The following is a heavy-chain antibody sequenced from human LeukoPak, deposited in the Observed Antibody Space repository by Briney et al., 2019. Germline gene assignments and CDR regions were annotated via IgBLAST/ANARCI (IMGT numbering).Heavy chain of an antibody. J-gene: IGHJ3*02. V-gene: IGHV4-39*01. D-gene: IGHD3-16*01. CDR2: IYYSGST. CDR1: GGSISSSSYY. CDR3: ARHFGVLGGAFDI. Sequence: SETLSLTCTVSGGSISSSSYYWGWIRQPPGKGLEWIGRIYYSGSTYYNPSLKSRVTISVDTSKNQFSLKLSSVTAADTAVYYCARHFGVLGGAFDIWGQGTMVTVSS.